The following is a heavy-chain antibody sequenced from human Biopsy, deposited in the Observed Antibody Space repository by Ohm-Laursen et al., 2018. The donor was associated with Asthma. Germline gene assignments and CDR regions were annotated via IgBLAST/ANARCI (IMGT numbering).Heavy chain of an antibody. V-gene: IGHV4-59*01. J-gene: IGHJ4*02. D-gene: IGHD2-15*01. Sequence: TLSLTCAVSGVSIRSYYWTWIRQPPGKGLEWIGNIHYSGSTYSNPSLKSRVTISVDTSKKQISLRLSSVIAADTAVYYCAGFCSGGNCPDHWGQGTLVTVSS. CDR3: AGFCSGGNCPDH. CDR1: GVSIRSYY. CDR2: IHYSGST.